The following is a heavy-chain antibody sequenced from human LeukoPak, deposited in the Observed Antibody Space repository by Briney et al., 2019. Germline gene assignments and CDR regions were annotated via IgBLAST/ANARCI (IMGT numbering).Heavy chain of an antibody. Sequence: SETLSLTCAVSGYSISSGYYWGWIRRPPGKGLEWIGIIYHSGSTYYNPSLNSPVTISADTSKNQFSLKLSSVTAADTAMYYCANHAVTSTWFFDLWGRGTLVTVSS. J-gene: IGHJ2*01. CDR2: IYHSGST. D-gene: IGHD4-17*01. CDR1: GYSISSGYY. V-gene: IGHV4-38-2*01. CDR3: ANHAVTSTWFFDL.